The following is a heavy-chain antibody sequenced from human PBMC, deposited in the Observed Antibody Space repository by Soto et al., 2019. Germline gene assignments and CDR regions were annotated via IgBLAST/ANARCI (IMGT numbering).Heavy chain of an antibody. V-gene: IGHV3-33*01. Sequence: QVQLVESGGGVVQPGRSLRLSCAASGFTFSSYGTHWVRHAPGKGLEWVAVIWHDGSSKYHADSVKGRFTISRDNSKNTLYLQMNSLRAEDTAVYYCARGRDATLNAHDIWGQGTMVTVSS. J-gene: IGHJ3*02. CDR1: GFTFSSYG. D-gene: IGHD2-15*01. CDR2: IWHDGSSK. CDR3: ARGRDATLNAHDI.